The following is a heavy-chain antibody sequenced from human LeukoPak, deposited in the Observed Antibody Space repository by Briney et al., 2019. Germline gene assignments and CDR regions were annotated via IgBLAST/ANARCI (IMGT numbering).Heavy chain of an antibody. V-gene: IGHV1-2*02. Sequence: ASVKVSRKASGYIFTGYYLHWVRQAPGQGLELMGWSNPTSGSTNYAQKFQGRVTMTRDTSISTAYMELSRLRSDDTAVYYCARGPGGGYDWLGYWGQGTLVTVSS. CDR3: ARGPGGGYDWLGY. J-gene: IGHJ4*02. D-gene: IGHD5-12*01. CDR2: SNPTSGST. CDR1: GYIFTGYY.